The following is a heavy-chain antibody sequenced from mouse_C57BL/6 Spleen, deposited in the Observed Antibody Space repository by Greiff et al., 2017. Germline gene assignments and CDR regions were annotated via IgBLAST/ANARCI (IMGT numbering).Heavy chain of an antibody. CDR2: IDPSDSET. Sequence: VQLQQPGAELVRPGSSVKLSCKASGYTFTSYWMHWVKQRPIQGLEWIGNIDPSDSETHYNQKFKDKATLTVDKSSSTAYMQLSSLTSEDSAVYYCAREDYGYSPWFAYWGQGTLVTVAA. D-gene: IGHD2-2*01. CDR1: GYTFTSYW. CDR3: AREDYGYSPWFAY. J-gene: IGHJ3*01. V-gene: IGHV1-52*01.